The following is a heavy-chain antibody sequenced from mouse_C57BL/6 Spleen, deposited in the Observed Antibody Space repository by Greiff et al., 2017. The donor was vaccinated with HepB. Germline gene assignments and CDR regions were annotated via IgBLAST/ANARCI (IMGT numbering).Heavy chain of an antibody. J-gene: IGHJ1*03. V-gene: IGHV1-82*01. D-gene: IGHD1-1*01. CDR1: GYAFSSSW. CDR2: IYPGDGDT. CDR3: ARITTVGWYFDV. Sequence: VQLQQSGPELVKPGASVKISCKASGYAFSSSWMNWVKQRPGKGLEWIGRIYPGDGDTNYNGKFKGKATLTADKSSSTAYMQLSSLTSEDSAVYFCARITTVGWYFDVWGTGTTVTVSS.